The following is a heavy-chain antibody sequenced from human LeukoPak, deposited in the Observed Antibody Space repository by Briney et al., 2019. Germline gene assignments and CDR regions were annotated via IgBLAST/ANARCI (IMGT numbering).Heavy chain of an antibody. D-gene: IGHD3-10*01. Sequence: SVKVSCKASGYSFTTYGISWVRQAPGQGLEWMGRIIPILGIANYAQKFQGRVTITADKSTSTAYMELSSLRSEDTAVYYCARVVRASRYYYYGMDVWGQGTTVTVSS. J-gene: IGHJ6*02. CDR3: ARVVRASRYYYYGMDV. CDR2: IIPILGIA. V-gene: IGHV1-69*04. CDR1: GYSFTTYG.